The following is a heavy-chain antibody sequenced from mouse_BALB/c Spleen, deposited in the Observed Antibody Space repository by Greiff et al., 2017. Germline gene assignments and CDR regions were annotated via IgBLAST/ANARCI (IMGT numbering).Heavy chain of an antibody. CDR3: ATVDYDGSVPLDY. V-gene: IGHV3-2*02. Sequence: EVQLQESGPGLVKPSQSLSLTCTVTGYSITSDYAWNWIRQFPGNTLEWMGYISYSGSTSYNPSLKSRIYITRDNSKNQFFLQLNSVTTEDTATYYCATVDYDGSVPLDYWGQGTTLTVSS. CDR1: GYSITSDYA. CDR2: ISYSGST. J-gene: IGHJ2*01. D-gene: IGHD1-1*01.